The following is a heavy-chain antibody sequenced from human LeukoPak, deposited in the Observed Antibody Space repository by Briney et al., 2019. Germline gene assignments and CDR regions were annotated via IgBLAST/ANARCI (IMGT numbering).Heavy chain of an antibody. CDR3: AKDLGNSGSWDY. CDR1: GFSFSSYA. CDR2: ISGSGTST. Sequence: PGGSLRLSCAASGFSFSSYAMSWVRQAPGKGLEWVSLISGSGTSTYYADSVKGRFTVSRDRSKNTLHLQMNSLRAEDTAVYYCAKDLGNSGSWDYWGQGALVTVST. D-gene: IGHD1-26*01. V-gene: IGHV3-23*01. J-gene: IGHJ4*02.